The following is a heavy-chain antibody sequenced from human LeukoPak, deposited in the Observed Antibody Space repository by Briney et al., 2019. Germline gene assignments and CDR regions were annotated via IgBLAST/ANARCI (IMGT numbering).Heavy chain of an antibody. V-gene: IGHV4-59*01. Sequence: SPSETLSLTCTVSGGSMSSYYWSWIRQPPGKGLEWIGYIYYSGSTSYNPSLKSRVTISVDTSKNQFSLKLNSVTAADTAVYYCARKPSSSWSNWFDPWGQGTLVTVSS. D-gene: IGHD6-13*01. CDR1: GGSMSSYY. J-gene: IGHJ5*02. CDR3: ARKPSSSWSNWFDP. CDR2: IYYSGST.